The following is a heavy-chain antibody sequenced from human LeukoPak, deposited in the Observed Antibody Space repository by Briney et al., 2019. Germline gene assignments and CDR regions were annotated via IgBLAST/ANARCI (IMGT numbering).Heavy chain of an antibody. CDR2: INSDGSST. J-gene: IGHJ5*02. V-gene: IGHV3-74*01. CDR1: GFTFSRYW. Sequence: GGSLRLSCAASGFTFSRYWMHWVRQGPGKGLVWVSRINSDGSSTSYADSVKGRFTISRDNAKNALYLQMNSLRAEDTAVYYCAREYSTGFDPWGQGTLVTVSS. D-gene: IGHD2-15*01. CDR3: AREYSTGFDP.